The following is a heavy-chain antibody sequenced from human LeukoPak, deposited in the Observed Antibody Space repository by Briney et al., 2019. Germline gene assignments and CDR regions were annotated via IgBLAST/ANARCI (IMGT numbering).Heavy chain of an antibody. V-gene: IGHV4-39*07. Sequence: PSETLSLTCTVSGGSVSSSSYYWGWIRQPPGKGLEWIGSIYYSGSTYYNPSLKSRVTISVDTSKNQFSLKLSSVTAADTAVYYCARDGHNWFDPWGQGTLVTVSS. CDR3: ARDGHNWFDP. CDR2: IYYSGST. J-gene: IGHJ5*02. CDR1: GGSVSSSSYY.